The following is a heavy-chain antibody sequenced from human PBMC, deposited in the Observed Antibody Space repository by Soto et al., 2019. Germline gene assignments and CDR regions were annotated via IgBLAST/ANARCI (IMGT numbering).Heavy chain of an antibody. V-gene: IGHV4-59*01. CDR3: ARGRDGYYGISFDY. D-gene: IGHD1-26*01. Sequence: HVQLEESGPGLVKPSETPSLTCTVTGGSMSSYYWSWIRQPPGKGLEWIGYIYYSGSSNYNPSLKNRVTISVETSKNQFALKLSSVTAADAAVYYCARGRDGYYGISFDYWGQGTLVTVSS. CDR1: GGSMSSYY. CDR2: IYYSGSS. J-gene: IGHJ4*02.